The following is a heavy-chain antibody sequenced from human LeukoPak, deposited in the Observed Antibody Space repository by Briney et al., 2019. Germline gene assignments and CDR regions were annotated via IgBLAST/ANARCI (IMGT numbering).Heavy chain of an antibody. CDR1: GFTFSSYA. V-gene: IGHV3-23*01. J-gene: IGHJ5*02. CDR2: ISGSGGST. CDR3: TKKRTTSVTDWFDP. Sequence: GGSLRLSCAASGFTFSSYAMSWVRQAPGKGLWWVSAISGSGGSTYYADSVKGRFTMSRDNSKNTLFLQMNSLRVEDTATYYCTKKRTTSVTDWFDPWGQGTLVTVSS. D-gene: IGHD4-17*01.